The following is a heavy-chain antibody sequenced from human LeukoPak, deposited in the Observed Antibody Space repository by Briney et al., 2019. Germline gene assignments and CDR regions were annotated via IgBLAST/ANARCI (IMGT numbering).Heavy chain of an antibody. CDR2: IYSGGST. J-gene: IGHJ3*02. CDR3: ADSITMVRGGAKAFDI. Sequence: GGSLRLSCAASGFTVSSNYMSWVRQAPGKGLEWVSVIYSGGSTYYADSVKGRFTISRDNSKNTLYLQMNSLRAEDTAVYYCADSITMVRGGAKAFDIWGQGTMVTVSS. D-gene: IGHD3-10*01. V-gene: IGHV3-53*01. CDR1: GFTVSSNY.